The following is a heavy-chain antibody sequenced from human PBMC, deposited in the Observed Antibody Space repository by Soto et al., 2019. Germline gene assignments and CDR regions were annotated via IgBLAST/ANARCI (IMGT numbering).Heavy chain of an antibody. V-gene: IGHV4-31*03. CDR3: ARLILGTSYFDY. J-gene: IGHJ4*02. D-gene: IGHD3-16*01. Sequence: QVQLQESGPGLVKPSQTLSLTCTVSGGSISSGGYYWSWIRQHPGKGLEWIGYIYYSGSTYYNPSLKSRVTISVDTSKNQFSLNLSSVTAADTAVYYCARLILGTSYFDYWGQGTLVTVSS. CDR2: IYYSGST. CDR1: GGSISSGGYY.